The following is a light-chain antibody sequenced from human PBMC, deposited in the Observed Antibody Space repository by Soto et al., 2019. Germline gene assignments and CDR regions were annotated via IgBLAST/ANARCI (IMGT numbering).Light chain of an antibody. V-gene: IGKV3-15*01. CDR2: SAS. CDR1: QSIDTN. CDR3: QQYNNWPPWT. J-gene: IGKJ1*01. Sequence: ETVMTQSPATLSVSPGERATLSCSASQSIDTNLAWYQHKPGQTPRLLIYSASTRATGVPSRYSGSGSGTEFTLAISSLHAEDFTVNYCQQYNNWPPWTVGQGTK.